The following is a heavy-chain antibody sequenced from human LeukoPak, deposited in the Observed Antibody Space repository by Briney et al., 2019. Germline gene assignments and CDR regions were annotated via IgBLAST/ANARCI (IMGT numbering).Heavy chain of an antibody. CDR1: GFTFSSYA. CDR2: ISGSGDGT. V-gene: IGHV3-23*01. D-gene: IGHD6-19*01. CDR3: AKRYSSSSWTAAFDS. Sequence: GGSLRLSCAASGFTFSSYAMAWVRQTPGRGLEWVSGISGSGDGTYYADSVKGRFTISRDNSKNTLYLQINSLRDEDTAVYYCAKRYSSSSWTAAFDSWGQGTLVTVSS. J-gene: IGHJ4*02.